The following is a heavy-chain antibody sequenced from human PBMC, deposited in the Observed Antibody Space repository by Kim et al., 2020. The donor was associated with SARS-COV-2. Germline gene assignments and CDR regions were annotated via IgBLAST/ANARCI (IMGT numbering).Heavy chain of an antibody. CDR3: LGAGRECCGTCHYGGRGEDY. D-gene: IGHD2-15*01. J-gene: IGHJ4*02. CDR1: GFSFSDHW. CDR2: IKQDGSEK. V-gene: IGHV3-7*01. Sequence: GGSLRLSCAASGFSFSDHWMRWVRQAPGKGLEWVATIKQDGSEKHHLDSVEGRFTISRDNAENSLYLQMNNLRLEDTAVYYCLGAGRECCGTCHYGGRGEDYWGQGTLVTVSS.